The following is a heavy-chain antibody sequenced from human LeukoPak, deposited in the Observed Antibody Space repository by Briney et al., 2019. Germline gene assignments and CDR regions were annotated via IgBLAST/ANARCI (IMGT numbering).Heavy chain of an antibody. CDR1: GFTFSSYS. CDR3: ARVSPRHYYMDV. CDR2: ISSSSSYI. Sequence: GGSLRLSCAASGFTFSSYSMNWVRQAPGKGLEWVSSISSSSSYIYYADSVKGRFTISRDNAKNSLYLQVNSLRAEDTAVYYCARVSPRHYYMDVWGKGTTVTVSS. V-gene: IGHV3-21*01. J-gene: IGHJ6*03.